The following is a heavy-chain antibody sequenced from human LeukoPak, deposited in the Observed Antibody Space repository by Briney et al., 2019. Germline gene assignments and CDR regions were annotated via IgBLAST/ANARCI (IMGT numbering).Heavy chain of an antibody. D-gene: IGHD3-22*01. J-gene: IGHJ4*02. CDR1: EFSFSSYE. Sequence: GGSLRLSCAASEFSFSSYEMSWARQAPGKGPEWVSGISGSGGSTYYADSVKGRFTISRDNSKNTLYLQMNSLRAEDTAVYYCAKVAYYDSSEDYWGQGTLVTVSS. V-gene: IGHV3-23*01. CDR2: ISGSGGST. CDR3: AKVAYYDSSEDY.